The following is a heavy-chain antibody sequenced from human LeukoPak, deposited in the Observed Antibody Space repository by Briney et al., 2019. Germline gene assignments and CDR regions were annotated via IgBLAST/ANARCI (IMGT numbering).Heavy chain of an antibody. D-gene: IGHD3-22*01. Sequence: PSETLSLTCAVYGGSLRGYYWSWIRQPPGKGLEWIGEINHSGSTNYNPSLKSRVTISVDTSKNQFSLRLSSVTAADTAVYYCARSQGALSPVNYYYYYLDVWGKGTTVTVSS. CDR2: INHSGST. J-gene: IGHJ6*03. CDR1: GGSLRGYY. V-gene: IGHV4-34*01. CDR3: ARSQGALSPVNYYYYYLDV.